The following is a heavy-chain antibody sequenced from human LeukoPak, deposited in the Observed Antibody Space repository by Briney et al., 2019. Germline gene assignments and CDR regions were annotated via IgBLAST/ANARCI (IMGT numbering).Heavy chain of an antibody. CDR3: ARSYVHYYGSGSYLNWFDP. CDR1: GGSFSGYY. D-gene: IGHD3-10*01. V-gene: IGHV4-34*01. CDR2: INHSGST. J-gene: IGHJ5*02. Sequence: PSETLSLTCAVYGGSFSGYYWSWIRQPPGKGLEWIGEINHSGSTNYNPSLKSRVTISVDTSKNQFSLKLSSVTAADTAVYYCARSYVHYYGSGSYLNWFDPWGQGTLVTVSS.